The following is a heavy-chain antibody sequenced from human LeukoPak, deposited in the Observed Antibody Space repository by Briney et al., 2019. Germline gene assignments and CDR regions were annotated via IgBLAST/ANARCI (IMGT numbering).Heavy chain of an antibody. CDR3: AKASPTWYYDFWSGYSDYGMDV. CDR2: ISYDGSNK. CDR1: GFTFSSYG. V-gene: IGHV3-30*18. D-gene: IGHD3-3*01. J-gene: IGHJ6*02. Sequence: PGRSLRLSCEAPGFTFSSYGMHWVRQAPGKGLEWVAVISYDGSNKYYADSVKGRFTISRDNSKNTLYLQMNSLRAEDTAVYYCAKASPTWYYDFWSGYSDYGMDVWGQGTTVTVSS.